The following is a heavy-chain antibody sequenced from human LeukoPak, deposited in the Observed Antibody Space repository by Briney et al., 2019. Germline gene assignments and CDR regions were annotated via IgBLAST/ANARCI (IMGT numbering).Heavy chain of an antibody. CDR1: GGTFSSYA. CDR2: IIPIFGTA. CDR3: AADLDGGNTIDY. V-gene: IGHV1-69*05. J-gene: IGHJ4*02. D-gene: IGHD4-23*01. Sequence: GASVKVSCKASGGTFSSYAISWVRQAPGQGLEWMGGIIPIFGTANYAQKFQGRVTITTDESTSTAYMELSSLRSEDTAVYYCAADLDGGNTIDYWGQGTLVTVSS.